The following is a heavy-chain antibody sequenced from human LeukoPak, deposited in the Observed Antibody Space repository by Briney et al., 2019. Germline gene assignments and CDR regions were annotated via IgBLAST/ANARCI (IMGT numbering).Heavy chain of an antibody. CDR3: ARDRVTIFGVVILRVSDY. J-gene: IGHJ4*02. CDR1: GYTFTSYG. V-gene: IGHV1-18*01. CDR2: ISAYNGKA. Sequence: ASVKVSCKASGYTFTSYGISWVRQAPGQGLEWMGWISAYNGKANYAQKLQGRVTMTTDTSTRTGYMELRSLRSDDTAVYYCARDRVTIFGVVILRVSDYWGQGTLVTVSS. D-gene: IGHD3-3*01.